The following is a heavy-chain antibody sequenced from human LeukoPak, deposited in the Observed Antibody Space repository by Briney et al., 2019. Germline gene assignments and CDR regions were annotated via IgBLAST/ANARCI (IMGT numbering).Heavy chain of an antibody. CDR2: INPSGGST. CDR1: GYTVTSYY. CDR3: ARKGSYTPSYYYGMDV. V-gene: IGHV1-46*01. D-gene: IGHD2-2*02. Sequence: GAAVKVSCKASGYTVTSYYMHWVRQAPGQGLEWMGIINPSGGSTSYAQKFQGRVTMTRDTSTSTVYMELSSLRSEDTAVYYCARKGSYTPSYYYGMDVWGQGTTVTVS. J-gene: IGHJ6*02.